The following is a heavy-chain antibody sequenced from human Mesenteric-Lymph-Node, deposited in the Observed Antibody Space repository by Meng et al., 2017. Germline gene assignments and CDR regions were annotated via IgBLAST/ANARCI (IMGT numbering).Heavy chain of an antibody. V-gene: IGHV3-21*01. D-gene: IGHD3-10*01. CDR3: ARDRNYYGSEFDY. J-gene: IGHJ4*02. Sequence: GGSLRLSCAASGLTFSTYSMNWVRQAPGKGLEWVSSISNSGSYMYYADSVKDRFTISRDNAKNSLYLQMNSLRAEDTAVYYCARDRNYYGSEFDYWGQGTLVTVSS. CDR2: ISNSGSYM. CDR1: GLTFSTYS.